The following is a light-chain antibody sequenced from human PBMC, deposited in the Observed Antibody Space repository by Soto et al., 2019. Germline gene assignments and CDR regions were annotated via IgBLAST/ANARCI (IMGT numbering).Light chain of an antibody. CDR3: QQAYSFPLP. CDR2: AAS. Sequence: QAPFSLAASGGAKITNPCRASQSISSFLTWYQQKPGKAPKLLINAASTLQSGVPSRFSGSGSGTDFTLTISNLQPEDFATYYCQQAYSFPLPFGQGTRLEIK. V-gene: IGKV1-39*01. CDR1: QSISSF. J-gene: IGKJ5*01.